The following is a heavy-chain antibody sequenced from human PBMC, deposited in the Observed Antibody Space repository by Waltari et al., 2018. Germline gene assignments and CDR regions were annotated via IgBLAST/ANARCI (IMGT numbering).Heavy chain of an antibody. Sequence: QVQLQQWGAGLLKPSETLSLTCAVYGGSFSGYYWRWIRQPPGKGLEWIGEINHSVSTNYNPSLKSRVTISVDTAKNQFSLKLSSVTAADTALYYCARGAKNFWSGYFIDYWGQGTLVTVSS. CDR2: INHSVST. CDR1: GGSFSGYY. V-gene: IGHV4-34*01. CDR3: ARGAKNFWSGYFIDY. D-gene: IGHD3-3*01. J-gene: IGHJ4*02.